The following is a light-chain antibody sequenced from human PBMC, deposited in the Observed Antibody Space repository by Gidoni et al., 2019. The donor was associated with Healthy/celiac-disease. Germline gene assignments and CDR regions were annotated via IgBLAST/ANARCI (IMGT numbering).Light chain of an antibody. CDR2: AAS. V-gene: IGKV1-39*01. Sequence: DIQMTQSPSSLSASVGDRVTITCRASQSISSYLNWYQQKPGKAPKLLIYAASSLQSGVPSRFSGSGSGTDFTLTISSLQPEDFATYYCQQSYSTPLTPLTFGGGTKVEIK. J-gene: IGKJ4*01. CDR1: QSISSY. CDR3: QQSYSTPLTPLT.